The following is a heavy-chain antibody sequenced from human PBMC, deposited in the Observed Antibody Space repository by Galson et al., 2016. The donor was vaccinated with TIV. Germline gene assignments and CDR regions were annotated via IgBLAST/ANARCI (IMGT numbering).Heavy chain of an antibody. Sequence: QSGAEVKKPGESLKISCKASGYSFTSYDINWVRQASGQGLEWMGWMSTNSGNTGYAQKFQGKVTMTRNTSIGTAYMELNSLRSEDTAVYYCASALEDTNSNTWNLFDPWGKGTLVTVSA. CDR2: MSTNSGNT. D-gene: IGHD6-13*01. J-gene: IGHJ5*02. CDR1: GYSFTSYD. V-gene: IGHV1-8*02. CDR3: ASALEDTNSNTWNLFDP.